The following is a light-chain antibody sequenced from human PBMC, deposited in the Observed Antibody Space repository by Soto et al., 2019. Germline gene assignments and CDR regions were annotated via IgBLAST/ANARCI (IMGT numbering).Light chain of an antibody. V-gene: IGKV3-15*01. CDR1: QSVSRN. CDR3: QQYNLWPLT. CDR2: DAS. J-gene: IGKJ4*01. Sequence: AQSPVTLSVSPGDRATLSCRASQSVSRNLAWYQQKPGQAPRLLIHDASARATGIPARFTGSESGTEFTLTISSLQSEDFAVYYCQQYNLWPLTFGGGTKVDIK.